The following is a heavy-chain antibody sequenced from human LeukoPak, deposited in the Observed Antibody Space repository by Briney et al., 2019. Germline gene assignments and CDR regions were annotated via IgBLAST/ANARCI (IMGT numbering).Heavy chain of an antibody. J-gene: IGHJ4*02. V-gene: IGHV3-23*01. D-gene: IGHD3-10*01. Sequence: GGSLRLSCAASGFTFISYAMSWVRQAPGKGLEWVSGISGSGDSTYYADSVKGRFTISRDNSKNTLYLQMNSLRAEDTAVYYCAKDGWPYYYGSGSYVYFDYWGQGTLVTVSS. CDR1: GFTFISYA. CDR3: AKDGWPYYYGSGSYVYFDY. CDR2: ISGSGDST.